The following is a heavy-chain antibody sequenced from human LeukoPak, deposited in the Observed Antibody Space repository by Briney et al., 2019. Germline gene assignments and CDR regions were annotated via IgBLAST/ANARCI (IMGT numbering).Heavy chain of an antibody. Sequence: GGSLRLSCAASGFTYSSYAMSWVRQAPGKGLEWDSAISSSGITYYADSVKGRFTISRDNSKNTLYLQMSSLRAEDTAVYYCAKPGGLVGPKGGAFDIWGQGAMVTVSS. V-gene: IGHV3-23*01. CDR3: AKPGGLVGPKGGAFDI. J-gene: IGHJ3*02. CDR1: GFTYSSYA. CDR2: ISSSGIT. D-gene: IGHD1-26*01.